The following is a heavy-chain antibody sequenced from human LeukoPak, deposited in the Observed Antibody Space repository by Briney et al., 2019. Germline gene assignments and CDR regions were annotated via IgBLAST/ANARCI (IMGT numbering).Heavy chain of an antibody. CDR3: ATGSIGHYYFDY. CDR2: ISSSGSTI. D-gene: IGHD3-10*01. J-gene: IGHJ4*02. V-gene: IGHV3-48*04. CDR1: GFTFSSYG. Sequence: PGGSLKLSCAASGFTFSSYGMHWVRQAPGKGLEWVSYISSSGSTIYYADSVKGRFTISRDNAKNSLYLQMNSLRAEDTAVYYCATGSIGHYYFDYWGQGTLVTVSS.